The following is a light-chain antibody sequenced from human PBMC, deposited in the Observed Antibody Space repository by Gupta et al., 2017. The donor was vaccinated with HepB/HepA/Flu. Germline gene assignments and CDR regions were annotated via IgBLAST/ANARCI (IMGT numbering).Light chain of an antibody. V-gene: IGLV1-51*01. CDR2: DDD. J-gene: IGLJ2*01. CDR1: TSNIGLNY. CDR3: GAWDSSLDVEV. Sequence: QSVLTQPPSVSAAPRQKVTLSCPGSTSNIGLNYVSWYQQFPGTAPKLLIYDDDKRPSGIPDRFSGSKSGTSATLGITALQAGDEADYFCGAWDSSLDVEVFGGGTKLTVL.